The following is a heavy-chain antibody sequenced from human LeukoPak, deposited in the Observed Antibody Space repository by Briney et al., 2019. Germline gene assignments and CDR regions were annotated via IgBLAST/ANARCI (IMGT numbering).Heavy chain of an antibody. Sequence: PSETLSLTCNVSGVSVSDVRYYWTWIRQHPGKGLEGIGYKYYSESAKYNPSLKSRLTISIDTSKNQFSLQLTSVTAADTATYYCATPYCSSISCLDVFNMWGQGTRVTVSS. J-gene: IGHJ3*02. CDR2: KYYSESA. V-gene: IGHV4-31*03. CDR1: GVSVSDVRYY. CDR3: ATPYCSSISCLDVFNM. D-gene: IGHD2-2*01.